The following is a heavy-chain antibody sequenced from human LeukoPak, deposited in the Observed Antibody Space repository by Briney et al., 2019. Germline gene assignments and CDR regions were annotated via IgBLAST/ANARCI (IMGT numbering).Heavy chain of an antibody. CDR1: GYTFTSYY. Sequence: ASVKVSCKASGYTFTSYYIHWVRQAPGQGLEWMGIINPADGSTTYAQKFQGSRLTLTRDTSTSTVYMELSSLRSEDTAVYYCARGRGVHDSHTYDYFDYWGQGSLVTVSS. CDR2: INPADGST. D-gene: IGHD3-22*01. V-gene: IGHV1-46*01. CDR3: ARGRGVHDSHTYDYFDY. J-gene: IGHJ4*02.